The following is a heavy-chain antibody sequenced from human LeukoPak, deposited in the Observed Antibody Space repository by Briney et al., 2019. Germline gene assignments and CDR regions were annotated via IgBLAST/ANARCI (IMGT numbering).Heavy chain of an antibody. Sequence: KPGGSLRLSCAASGFTFSSYSMNWVRQAPGKGLEWVSSISTSSNYIYYADSVKGRFTIARDNAKNSLYLQMSSLRAEDTAVYYCARDFKTILGMIDYWGQGTLVTVSS. V-gene: IGHV3-21*01. J-gene: IGHJ4*02. CDR2: ISTSSNYI. CDR3: ARDFKTILGMIDY. CDR1: GFTFSSYS. D-gene: IGHD3-3*01.